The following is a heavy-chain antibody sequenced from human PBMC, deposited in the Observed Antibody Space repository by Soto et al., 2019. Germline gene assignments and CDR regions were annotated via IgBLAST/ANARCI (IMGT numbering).Heavy chain of an antibody. CDR2: ISWNSGSI. J-gene: IGHJ1*01. CDR1: GFTFDDYA. CDR3: AKEDYGDYSHKGDEYFQH. Sequence: GGSLRLSCAASGFTFDDYAMHWVRQAPGKGLEWVSGISWNSGSIGYADSVKGRFTISRDNAKNSLYLQMNSLRAEDTALYYCAKEDYGDYSHKGDEYFQHWGQGTLVTVSS. V-gene: IGHV3-9*01. D-gene: IGHD4-17*01.